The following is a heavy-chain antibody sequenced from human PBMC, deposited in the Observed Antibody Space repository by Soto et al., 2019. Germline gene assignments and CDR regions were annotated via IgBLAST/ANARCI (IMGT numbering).Heavy chain of an antibody. D-gene: IGHD6-19*01. CDR1: GFTFSSYG. Sequence: GGSLRLSCAASGFTFSSYGMHWVRQAPGKGLEWVAVISYDGTNKYYADSVKGRFTISRDNSKNTLYLHMNSLRAEDTAVYYCAKEAGTNTLYGMGVWGQGTTVTVSS. V-gene: IGHV3-30*18. CDR2: ISYDGTNK. J-gene: IGHJ6*02. CDR3: AKEAGTNTLYGMGV.